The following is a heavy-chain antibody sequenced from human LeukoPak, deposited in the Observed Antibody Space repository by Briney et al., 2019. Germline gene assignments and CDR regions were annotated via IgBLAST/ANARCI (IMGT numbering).Heavy chain of an antibody. D-gene: IGHD6-19*01. Sequence: GGSLRLSCAASGFTFSSYAMHWVRQAPGKGLEWVAAISYDGSNKKYADSVKGRFTISRDNSKNMLYLQMNSLRAEDRTVYYCARGVRIAVAGYIDYWGQGTLVTVSS. CDR2: ISYDGSNK. J-gene: IGHJ4*02. V-gene: IGHV3-30*04. CDR1: GFTFSSYA. CDR3: ARGVRIAVAGYIDY.